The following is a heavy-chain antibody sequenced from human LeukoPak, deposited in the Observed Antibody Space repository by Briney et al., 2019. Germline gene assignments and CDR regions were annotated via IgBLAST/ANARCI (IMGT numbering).Heavy chain of an antibody. V-gene: IGHV4-61*02. CDR3: ARESAIFGVWFDP. Sequence: PSQTLSLTCTVSGGSISSGGYYYSWIRQPAGKELEWIGRIYTSGSTNYNPSLKSRVTISVDTSKNQFSLKLTSVTAADTAIYYCARESAIFGVWFDPWGQGTLVTVSS. CDR1: GGSISSGGYY. J-gene: IGHJ5*02. D-gene: IGHD3-3*01. CDR2: IYTSGST.